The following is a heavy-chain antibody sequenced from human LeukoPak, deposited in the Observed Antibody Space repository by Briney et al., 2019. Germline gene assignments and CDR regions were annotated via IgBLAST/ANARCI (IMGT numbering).Heavy chain of an antibody. D-gene: IGHD1-26*01. V-gene: IGHV4-31*03. CDR1: GGSISRGGSY. CDR3: ARAQEGVVGATAGAAFDI. Sequence: SETLSLTCTVSGGSISRGGSYWSWIRQHPGKGLEWIGHIYDNGRSFDNVSLKSRVSLSVDISKNQFSLKLTSVTAADTAVYYCARAQEGVVGATAGAAFDIWGQGTMVTVSS. J-gene: IGHJ3*02. CDR2: IYDNGRS.